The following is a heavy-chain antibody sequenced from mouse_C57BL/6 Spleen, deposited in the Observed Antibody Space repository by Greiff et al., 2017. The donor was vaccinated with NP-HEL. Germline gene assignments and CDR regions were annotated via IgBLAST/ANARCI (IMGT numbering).Heavy chain of an antibody. J-gene: IGHJ4*01. V-gene: IGHV1-54*01. CDR3: ARSNDYRAMDY. CDR1: GYAFTNYL. CDR2: INPGSGGT. D-gene: IGHD2-13*01. Sequence: QVQLQQSGAELVRPGTSVKVSCKASGYAFTNYLIEWVKQRPGQGLEWIGVINPGSGGTNYNEKFKGKATLTADKSSSTAYMQLSSLTSEDSAVYFCARSNDYRAMDYWGQGTSVTVSS.